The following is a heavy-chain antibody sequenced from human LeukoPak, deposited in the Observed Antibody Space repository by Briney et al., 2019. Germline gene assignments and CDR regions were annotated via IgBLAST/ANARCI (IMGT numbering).Heavy chain of an antibody. CDR1: GYSISTDYY. V-gene: IGHV4-4*07. Sequence: SETLSLTCVVSGYSISTDYYWSWIRQPAGKGLEWIGRIYTSGSINYNPSLKSRVTISVDISKNQFSLKLSSVTAADTAVYYCARHTLSFYYDSSGYVDHWGQGTLVTVSS. CDR2: IYTSGSI. D-gene: IGHD3-22*01. CDR3: ARHTLSFYYDSSGYVDH. J-gene: IGHJ4*02.